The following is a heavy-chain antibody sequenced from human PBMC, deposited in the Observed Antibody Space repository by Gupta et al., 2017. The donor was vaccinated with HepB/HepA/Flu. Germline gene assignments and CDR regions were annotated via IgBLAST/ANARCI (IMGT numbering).Heavy chain of an antibody. Sequence: EVQLVESGGGLVQPGRSLRLSCAASGFTFDDYAMHWVRQAPGKGLEWVSGISWNSGSIGYADSVKGRFTISRDNAKNSLYLQMNSLRAEDTALYYCAKDPMVRGVNDDAFDIWGQGTMVTVSS. D-gene: IGHD3-10*01. CDR3: AKDPMVRGVNDDAFDI. J-gene: IGHJ3*02. CDR2: ISWNSGSI. V-gene: IGHV3-9*01. CDR1: GFTFDDYA.